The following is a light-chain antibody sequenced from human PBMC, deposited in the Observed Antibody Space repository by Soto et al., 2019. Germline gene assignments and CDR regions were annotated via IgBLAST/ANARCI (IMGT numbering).Light chain of an antibody. Sequence: SALTQPASGSGFPVQSITITCTETSSDVGGYNFVSWYQCHPGKASKLMIYDVSNRPSGASTRSSGSKSGNTASLIISGLQAEDEADYYCSSYTRSSTQVFGTGTKVTVL. CDR1: SSDVGGYNF. V-gene: IGLV2-14*03. CDR3: SSYTRSSTQV. CDR2: DVS. J-gene: IGLJ1*01.